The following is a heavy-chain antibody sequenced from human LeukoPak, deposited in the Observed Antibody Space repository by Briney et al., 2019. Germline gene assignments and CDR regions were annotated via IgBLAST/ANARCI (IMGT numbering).Heavy chain of an antibody. D-gene: IGHD6-6*01. V-gene: IGHV4-4*07. CDR1: GGSISGYY. Sequence: PSETLSLTCTVSGGSISGYYWSWIRQPAGQGLEWIGRIYTSGDTNYNPSLKSRVTMSVDTSKNQLSLKLRPVTAADTAMYYCARGGSRSYTSSTLDYWGQGTLVTVSS. J-gene: IGHJ4*02. CDR3: ARGGSRSYTSSTLDY. CDR2: IYTSGDT.